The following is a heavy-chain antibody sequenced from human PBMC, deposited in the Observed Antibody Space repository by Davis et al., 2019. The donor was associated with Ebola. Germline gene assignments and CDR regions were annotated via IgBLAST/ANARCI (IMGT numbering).Heavy chain of an antibody. Sequence: GESLKISCAASGFTFSSYSMNWLRQAPGKGLEWVANIKQDGSAKYYVDSLKGRFTISRDNAKNSLYLQMNSLKAEDTAVYYCARDAITMVQGVIITSRYFDLWGRGTLVTVSS. V-gene: IGHV3-7*03. J-gene: IGHJ2*01. CDR1: GFTFSSYS. CDR3: ARDAITMVQGVIITSRYFDL. CDR2: IKQDGSAK. D-gene: IGHD3-10*01.